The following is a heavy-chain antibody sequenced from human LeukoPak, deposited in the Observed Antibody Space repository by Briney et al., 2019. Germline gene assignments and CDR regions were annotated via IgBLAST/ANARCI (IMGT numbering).Heavy chain of an antibody. CDR1: GFTFSSYA. CDR3: AKYLDYGGSRPSGY. D-gene: IGHD4-23*01. CDR2: ISYDGSNK. Sequence: GGSLRLSCAASGFTFSSYAMSRVRQAPGKGLEWVAVISYDGSNKYYADSVKGRFTISRDNSKNTLYLQMNSLRAEDTAVYYCAKYLDYGGSRPSGYWGQGTLVTVSS. J-gene: IGHJ4*02. V-gene: IGHV3-30*18.